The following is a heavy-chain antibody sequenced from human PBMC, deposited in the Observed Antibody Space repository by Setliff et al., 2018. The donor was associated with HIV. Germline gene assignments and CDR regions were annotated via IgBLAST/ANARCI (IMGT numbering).Heavy chain of an antibody. J-gene: IGHJ4*02. D-gene: IGHD2-15*01. V-gene: IGHV3-74*01. CDR1: GFTFSSYW. CDR2: INSDGSST. Sequence: PGGSLRLSCAASGFTFSSYWMHWVRQAPGKGLVWVSRINSDGSSTSYADSVKGRCTISRDNAKNTLYLQMNSLRAEDTAVYYCARGTRYCSGGSCSLGYWGQGTLVTVSS. CDR3: ARGTRYCSGGSCSLGY.